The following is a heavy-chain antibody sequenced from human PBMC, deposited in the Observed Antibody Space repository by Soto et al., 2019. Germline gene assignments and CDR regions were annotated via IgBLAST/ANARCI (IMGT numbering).Heavy chain of an antibody. CDR3: ARPGGSLGELPSAFDY. J-gene: IGHJ4*02. D-gene: IGHD3-16*01. V-gene: IGHV1-18*01. CDR1: GYTFTSYG. CDR2: ISAYNGNT. Sequence: QVQLVQSGAEVKKPGASVKVSCKASGYTFTSYGISWVRQAPGQGLEWMGWISAYNGNTNYAQKLKGRVTLTTDTPTSAAYMELRSLRSDDTAVYYCARPGGSLGELPSAFDYWGQGTLVTVSS.